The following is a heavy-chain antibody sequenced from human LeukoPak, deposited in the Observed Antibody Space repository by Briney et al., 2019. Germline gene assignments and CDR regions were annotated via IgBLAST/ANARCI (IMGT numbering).Heavy chain of an antibody. CDR2: ISSSGSTI. D-gene: IGHD1-26*01. CDR3: ARVGSHIVGYYYYYYMDV. V-gene: IGHV3-48*03. Sequence: GGSLRLSCAASGFTFSSYEMNWVRQAPGKGLEWVSYISSSGSTIYYADSVKGRFTISRDNAKNSLYLQMNSLRAEDTAVYYCARVGSHIVGYYYYYYMDVWGKGTTVTISS. CDR1: GFTFSSYE. J-gene: IGHJ6*03.